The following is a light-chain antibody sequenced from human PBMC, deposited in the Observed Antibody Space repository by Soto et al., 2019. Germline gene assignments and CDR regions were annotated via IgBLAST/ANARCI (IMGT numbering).Light chain of an antibody. CDR2: DVS. V-gene: IGLV2-14*01. J-gene: IGLJ1*01. Sequence: QSVLTQPASVSGSPGQSITISCTGTSRDVGAYNYVSWYQQHPGRVPKLMIYDVSNRPSGVSNRFSGSKSGNTASLTISGLQTEDEADYYCSSYTGSSSYVLGTGTKVTVL. CDR3: SSYTGSSSYV. CDR1: SRDVGAYNY.